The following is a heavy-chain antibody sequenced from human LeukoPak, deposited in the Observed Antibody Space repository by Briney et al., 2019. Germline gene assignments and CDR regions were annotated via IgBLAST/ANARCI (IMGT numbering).Heavy chain of an antibody. Sequence: GASVKVSCKASGYTFTSYYMHWVQQAPGQGLEWMGIINPSGGSTSYAQKFQGRVTMTRDTSTSTVYMELSSLRSEDTAVYYCAREEGNYDSSGYLDYWGQGSLVTVSS. J-gene: IGHJ4*02. D-gene: IGHD3-22*01. CDR2: INPSGGST. CDR3: AREEGNYDSSGYLDY. CDR1: GYTFTSYY. V-gene: IGHV1-46*01.